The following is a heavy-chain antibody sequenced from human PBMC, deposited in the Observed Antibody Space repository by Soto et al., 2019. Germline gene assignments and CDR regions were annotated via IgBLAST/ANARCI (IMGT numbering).Heavy chain of an antibody. CDR3: ARDHISAYSRRWASNWFDP. CDR2: IYYSGST. D-gene: IGHD2-21*01. CDR1: GGSISSYY. V-gene: IGHV4-59*01. J-gene: IGHJ5*02. Sequence: SETLSLTCTVSGGSISSYYWSWIRQPPGKGLEWIGYIYYSGSTNYNPSLKSRVTISVDTSKNQFSLKLSSVTAADTAVYYCARDHISAYSRRWASNWFDPWGQGTLVTVSS.